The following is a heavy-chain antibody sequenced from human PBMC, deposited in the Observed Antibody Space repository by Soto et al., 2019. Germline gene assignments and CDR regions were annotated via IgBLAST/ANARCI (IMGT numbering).Heavy chain of an antibody. Sequence: ASVKVSCKASGYTFTSFGISCVRQAPGQGLEWMGWITTDKGKTNYAQKFQGRVTMTTDTSTSTAYMELRSLRSDDTAVYYCATRSPAFDYWGQGTQVTVSS. V-gene: IGHV1-18*01. CDR3: ATRSPAFDY. J-gene: IGHJ4*02. CDR1: GYTFTSFG. CDR2: ITTDKGKT.